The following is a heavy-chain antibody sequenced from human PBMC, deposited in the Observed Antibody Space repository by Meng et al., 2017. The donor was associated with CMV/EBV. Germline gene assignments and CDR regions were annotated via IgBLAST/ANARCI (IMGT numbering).Heavy chain of an antibody. CDR2: ISYDGINK. J-gene: IGHJ6*02. Sequence: GGSLRLSCAASGFTFSTYTIHWVRQAPGKGLEWVAVISYDGINKYYADSLKGRFAISRDNSKNTLYLQMNSLRAEDTAVYYCAGGRSIAALYYYYGMDVWGQGTTVTVSS. D-gene: IGHD6-6*01. CDR1: GFTFSTYT. CDR3: AGGRSIAALYYYYGMDV. V-gene: IGHV3-30*09.